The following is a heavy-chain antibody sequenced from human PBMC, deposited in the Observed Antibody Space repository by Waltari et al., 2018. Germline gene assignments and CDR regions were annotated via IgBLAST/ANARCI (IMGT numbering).Heavy chain of an antibody. CDR3: AKDSRGYSGWVDY. D-gene: IGHD6-19*01. V-gene: IGHV3-43D*03. CDR1: GFTIDDYA. Sequence: EVQLVESGGVVVRPGGSLRLSCAASGFTIDDYAMHWDRQAPGKGLEWVSLISWEGSTTSYADSVKGRFTISRDNSKNSLYLQMNSLRAEDNALYYCAKDSRGYSGWVDYWGQGTLVTVSS. CDR2: ISWEGSTT. J-gene: IGHJ4*02.